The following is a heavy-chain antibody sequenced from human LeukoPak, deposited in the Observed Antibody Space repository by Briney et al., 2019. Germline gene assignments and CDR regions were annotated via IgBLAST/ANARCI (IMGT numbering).Heavy chain of an antibody. V-gene: IGHV4-31*03. CDR3: ASPGIAAAGTKAFDI. J-gene: IGHJ3*02. D-gene: IGHD6-13*01. CDR2: IYYSGST. CDR1: GGSISSGGYY. Sequence: SQTLSLTCTVSGGSISSGGYYWSWIRQHPGKGLEWIGYIYYSGSTYYNPSLKSRVTISVDTSKNQFSLKLSSVTAADTAVYYCASPGIAAAGTKAFDIWGQGTMVTVSP.